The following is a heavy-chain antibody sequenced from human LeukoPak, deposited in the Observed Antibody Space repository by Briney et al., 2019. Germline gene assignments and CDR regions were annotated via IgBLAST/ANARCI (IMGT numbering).Heavy chain of an antibody. CDR2: VHYSGST. J-gene: IGHJ4*02. D-gene: IGHD6-19*01. CDR3: ARWYSSGWAFDY. Sequence: SETLSLTCTVSGGTISSYYWNWIRQPPGKGLEWIGYVHYSGSTKYNPSLKSRVTISVDTSKNHFSLKLSSVIAADTAVYYCARWYSSGWAFDYWGQGTLVTVSS. V-gene: IGHV4-59*08. CDR1: GGTISSYY.